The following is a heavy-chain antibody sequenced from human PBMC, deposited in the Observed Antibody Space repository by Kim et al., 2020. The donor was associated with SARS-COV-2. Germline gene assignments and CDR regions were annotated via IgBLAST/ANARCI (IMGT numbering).Heavy chain of an antibody. D-gene: IGHD2-2*01. CDR1: GGSISSGGYY. Sequence: SETLSLTCTVSGGSISSGGYYWSWIRQHPGKGLEWIGYIYYSGSTYYNPSLKSRVTISVDTSKNQFSLKLSSVTAADTAVYYCASSCSSTSCSHYYYYGIDVWGQGTPVTVSS. V-gene: IGHV4-31*03. CDR3: ASSCSSTSCSHYYYYGIDV. CDR2: IYYSGST. J-gene: IGHJ6*02.